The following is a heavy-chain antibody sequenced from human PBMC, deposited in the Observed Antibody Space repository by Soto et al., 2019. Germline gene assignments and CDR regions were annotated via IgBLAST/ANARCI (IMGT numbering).Heavy chain of an antibody. CDR1: GFTFSSYA. CDR2: IRATVGTT. V-gene: IGHV3-23*01. Sequence: GGSLRLSCAASGFTFSSYAMNWVRQAPGKGLEWVSAIRATVGTTYYADSVKGRFTISRDNSKNTLYLQMNSLRAEDTAVYYCAKTYPPESWGQGTLVTVSS. CDR3: AKTYPPES. J-gene: IGHJ5*02.